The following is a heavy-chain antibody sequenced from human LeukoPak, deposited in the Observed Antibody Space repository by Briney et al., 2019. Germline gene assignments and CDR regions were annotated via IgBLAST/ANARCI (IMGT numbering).Heavy chain of an antibody. CDR1: GFTFSSYG. CDR3: AKDRSGWVEAFDI. D-gene: IGHD6-19*01. V-gene: IGHV3-30*18. Sequence: SGRSLRLSCAASGFTFSSYGMHWVRQAPGKGVEWVAVISYDGSNKYYAESVKGRFTISRDNSKNTLYLQMNSLRAEDTAVFYCAKDRSGWVEAFDIWGQGTMVTVSS. CDR2: ISYDGSNK. J-gene: IGHJ3*02.